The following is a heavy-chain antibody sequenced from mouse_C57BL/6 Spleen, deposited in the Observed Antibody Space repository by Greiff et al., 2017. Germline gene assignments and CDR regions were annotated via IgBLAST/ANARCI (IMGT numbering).Heavy chain of an antibody. D-gene: IGHD1-1*01. CDR1: GYAFPNDL. CDR3: ARRDGSSYGAMDY. V-gene: IGHV1-54*01. Sequence: QVQLQQSRAELVRPGPSVKVSCKASGYAFPNDLIEWVKQRPGQGLAWSGVINPGSGGPNYNEKFKGKATLTADKSSSTAYIQLSSLTSEDSAVYFCARRDGSSYGAMDYWGQGTSVTVSS. CDR2: INPGSGGP. J-gene: IGHJ4*01.